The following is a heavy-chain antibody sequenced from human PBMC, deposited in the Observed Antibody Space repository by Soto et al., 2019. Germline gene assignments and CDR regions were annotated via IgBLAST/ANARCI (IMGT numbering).Heavy chain of an antibody. V-gene: IGHV5-10-1*01. Sequence: LKISCKGSGYSFTSYWISWVRQMPGKGLEWMGRIDPSDSYTNYSPSFQGHVTISADKSISTAYLQWSSLKASDTAMYYCARHRNNSSSWWVVDWFDPWGQGTLVTVSS. CDR3: ARHRNNSSSWWVVDWFDP. J-gene: IGHJ5*02. CDR1: GYSFTSYW. D-gene: IGHD6-13*01. CDR2: IDPSDSYT.